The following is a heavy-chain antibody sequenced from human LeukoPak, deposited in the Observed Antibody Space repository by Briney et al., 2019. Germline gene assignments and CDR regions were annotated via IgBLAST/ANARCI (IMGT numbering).Heavy chain of an antibody. CDR3: ARVDCGYVPDY. J-gene: IGHJ4*02. CDR1: GGSISSGGYY. V-gene: IGHV4-31*03. D-gene: IGHD5-12*01. CDR2: IYYSGST. Sequence: SSETLSLTCTVSGGSISSGGYYWSWIRQHPGKGLEWIGYIYYSGSTYYNPSLKSRVTISVDTSKNQFSLKLSSVTAADTAVYYCARVDCGYVPDYWGQGTLVTVSS.